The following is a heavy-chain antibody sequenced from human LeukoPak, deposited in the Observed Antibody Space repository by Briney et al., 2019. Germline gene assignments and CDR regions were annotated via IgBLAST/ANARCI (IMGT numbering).Heavy chain of an antibody. CDR1: GYTFTSYY. Sequence: ASVKVSCKASGYTFTSYYMHWVRQAPGQGLEWMGIINPSGGSTSYAQKFQGRVTMTRDMSTSTVYMELSSLRSEDTAVYYCARDGEEQWLVQGKTYYYYYYMDVWGKGTTVAVSS. V-gene: IGHV1-46*01. CDR2: INPSGGST. D-gene: IGHD6-19*01. J-gene: IGHJ6*03. CDR3: ARDGEEQWLVQGKTYYYYYYMDV.